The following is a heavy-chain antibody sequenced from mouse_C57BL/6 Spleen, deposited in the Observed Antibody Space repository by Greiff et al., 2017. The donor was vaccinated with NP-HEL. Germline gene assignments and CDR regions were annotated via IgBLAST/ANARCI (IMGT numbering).Heavy chain of an antibody. CDR3: ARAAYYDYAMDY. CDR1: GYSITSGYY. Sequence: EVKLVESGPGLVKPSQSLSLTCSVTGYSITSGYYWNWIRQFPGNKLEWMGYISYDGSNNYNPSLKNRISNTRDTSKNQFFLKLNSVTTEDTATYYCARAAYYDYAMDYWGQGTSVTVSS. V-gene: IGHV3-6*01. D-gene: IGHD1-1*01. J-gene: IGHJ4*01. CDR2: ISYDGSN.